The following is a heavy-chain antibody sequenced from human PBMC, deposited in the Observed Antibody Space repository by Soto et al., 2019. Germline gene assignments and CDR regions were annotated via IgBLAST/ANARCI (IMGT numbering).Heavy chain of an antibody. CDR2: INPNSGGS. D-gene: IGHD5-12*01. J-gene: IGHJ6*02. CDR1: GYAFSAYY. V-gene: IGHV1-2*04. CDR3: AIESVGRGYSGLYRDSYCMHV. Sequence: ASVKVSCKASGYAFSAYYIHWVRRAPGQGPEWMGWINPNSGGSNYARRFQGWVTMTRDAAITAAYMELSMLVCDDTAVYYCAIESVGRGYSGLYRDSYCMHVWGQVTTVTVS.